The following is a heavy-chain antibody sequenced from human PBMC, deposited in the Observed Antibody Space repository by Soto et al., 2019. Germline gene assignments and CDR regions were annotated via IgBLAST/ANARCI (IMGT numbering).Heavy chain of an antibody. CDR1: GFTFSDYY. Sequence: GGSLRLSCAASGFTFSDYYMSWIRQAPGKGLEWVSYISSSGSTIYYADSVKGRFTISRDNAKNSLYLQMNSLRAEDTAVYYCARQVYYGSGSDAFDIWGQGTMVTVSS. CDR3: ARQVYYGSGSDAFDI. CDR2: ISSSGSTI. D-gene: IGHD3-10*01. V-gene: IGHV3-11*01. J-gene: IGHJ3*02.